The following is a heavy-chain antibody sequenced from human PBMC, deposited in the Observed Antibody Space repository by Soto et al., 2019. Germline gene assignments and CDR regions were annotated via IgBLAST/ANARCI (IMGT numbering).Heavy chain of an antibody. J-gene: IGHJ3*02. CDR2: ISEHGVSI. V-gene: IGHV3-30*19. CDR1: GFTFSSHG. Sequence: QVQLEESGGGVVEPGGALRLSCEVFGFTFSSHGIHWVRQAPGTWLEWVAVISEHGVSIYYSDSVRGRFTISRDNSKNTQYRQMKCLRGAETAMYYCARRYCRGVSCKGNDGFEIWCQGTMVTFS. CDR3: ARRYCRGVSCKGNDGFEI. D-gene: IGHD2-15*01.